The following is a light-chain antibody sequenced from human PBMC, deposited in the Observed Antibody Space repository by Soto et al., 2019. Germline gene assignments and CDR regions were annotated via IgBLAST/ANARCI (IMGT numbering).Light chain of an antibody. CDR2: EGN. Sequence: QSVLTQPASVSGSPGQSITISCTGTSGDIWTYNLVSWYQQHPVRPPKLIIFEGNKRPSGVSNRFSASKSGNTASLAISVLQAEDEADSHCCSYAGRSTVVCGGGTKLTV. J-gene: IGLJ2*01. CDR3: CSYAGRSTVV. CDR1: SGDIWTYNL. V-gene: IGLV2-23*01.